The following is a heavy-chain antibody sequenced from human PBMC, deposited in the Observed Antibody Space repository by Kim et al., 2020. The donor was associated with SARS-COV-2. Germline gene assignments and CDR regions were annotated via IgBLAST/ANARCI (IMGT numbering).Heavy chain of an antibody. Sequence: ADSVKGRFTISRDNSKNTLYLQMNSLRAEDTAVYYCAKDDAYDSSGYPDYWGQGTLVTVSS. D-gene: IGHD3-22*01. V-gene: IGHV3-30*02. J-gene: IGHJ4*02. CDR3: AKDDAYDSSGYPDY.